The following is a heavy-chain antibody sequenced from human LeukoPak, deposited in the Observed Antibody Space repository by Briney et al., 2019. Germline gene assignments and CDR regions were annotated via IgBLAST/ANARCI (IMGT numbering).Heavy chain of an antibody. J-gene: IGHJ6*03. Sequence: GGSLRLSCAASGFTFSSYWMSWVRQAPGEGLEWVANIKQDGSEKYYVDSVKGRFTISRDNAKNSLYLQMNSLRAEDTAVYYCARDNPTYYDFWSGYYIPFYYYYYYMDVWGKGTTVTVSS. CDR3: ARDNPTYYDFWSGYYIPFYYYYYYMDV. V-gene: IGHV3-7*01. CDR1: GFTFSSYW. D-gene: IGHD3-3*01. CDR2: IKQDGSEK.